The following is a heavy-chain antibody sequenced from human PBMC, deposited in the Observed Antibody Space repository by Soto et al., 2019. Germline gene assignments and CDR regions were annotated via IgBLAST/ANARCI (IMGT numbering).Heavy chain of an antibody. V-gene: IGHV3-7*05. CDR1: GFTVSDYW. Sequence: EVQLVESGGGLVQPGGSLRLSCAASGFTVSDYWMSWVRQAPGKGLECVANIKTDGSEKYYVDPVKGRVTISSDNAKNSLYLQMNSLRAEDTAVYYCASSMGRGGNDYWGQGTRVAVSS. CDR3: ASSMGRGGNDY. J-gene: IGHJ4*02. CDR2: IKTDGSEK. D-gene: IGHD3-10*01.